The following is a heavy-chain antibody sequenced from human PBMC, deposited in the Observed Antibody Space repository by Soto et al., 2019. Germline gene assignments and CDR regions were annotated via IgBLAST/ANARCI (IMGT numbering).Heavy chain of an antibody. CDR2: ISSSGSTI. CDR1: GFTFSDYH. J-gene: IGHJ4*02. Sequence: PGGSLRLSCAASGFTFSDYHMSWIRQAPGKGLDWVSYISSSGSTIYYAVSVKGRFTVSRDNAKNSLYLQMNSLRAEDTAMYYCARDRMFGSSWYSYWGQGTPVTVSS. CDR3: ARDRMFGSSWYSY. V-gene: IGHV3-11*01. D-gene: IGHD6-13*01.